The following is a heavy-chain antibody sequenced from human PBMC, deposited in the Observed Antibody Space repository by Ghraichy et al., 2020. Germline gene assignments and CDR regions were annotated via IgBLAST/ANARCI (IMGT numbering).Heavy chain of an antibody. CDR1: GGTFSSYA. J-gene: IGHJ6*02. Sequence: SVKVSCKASGGTFSSYAISWVRQAPGQGLEWMGRIIPILGIANYAQKFQGRVTITADKSTSTAYMELSSLRSEDTAVYYCAREVYSGYEALRTYYYGMDVWGQGTTVTVSS. V-gene: IGHV1-69*04. CDR2: IIPILGIA. CDR3: AREVYSGYEALRTYYYGMDV. D-gene: IGHD5-12*01.